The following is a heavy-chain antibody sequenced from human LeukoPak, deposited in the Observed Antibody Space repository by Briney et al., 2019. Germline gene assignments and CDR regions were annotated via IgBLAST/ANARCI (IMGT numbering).Heavy chain of an antibody. Sequence: GGSLRLSCAASGFTFSSYAMSWVRQAPGKGLEWVSSISGSGGSTYYADSVKGRFTISRDNSKNTLYLQMNSLRAEDTAVYYCAKDRNRNYYDSSGYSFDYWGQGTLVTVSS. V-gene: IGHV3-23*01. CDR2: ISGSGGST. CDR3: AKDRNRNYYDSSGYSFDY. CDR1: GFTFSSYA. J-gene: IGHJ4*02. D-gene: IGHD3-22*01.